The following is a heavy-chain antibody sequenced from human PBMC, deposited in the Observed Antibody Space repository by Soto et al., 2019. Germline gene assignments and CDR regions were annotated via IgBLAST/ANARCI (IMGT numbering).Heavy chain of an antibody. Sequence: ASVKVSCKASGYTFTSYGISWVRQAPGQGLEWMGWISAYNGNTNYAQKLQGRVTMTTDTSTSTAYMELRSLRSDDTAVYYCARSGGPIVVVPAAIQFAYWGQGTLVTVSS. D-gene: IGHD2-2*01. CDR2: ISAYNGNT. CDR1: GYTFTSYG. V-gene: IGHV1-18*01. CDR3: ARSGGPIVVVPAAIQFAY. J-gene: IGHJ4*02.